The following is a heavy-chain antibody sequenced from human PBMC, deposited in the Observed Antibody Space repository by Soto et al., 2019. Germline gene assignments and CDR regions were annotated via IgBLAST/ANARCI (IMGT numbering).Heavy chain of an antibody. CDR2: ISGHNGNT. J-gene: IGHJ4*02. Sequence: ASVKVSCKASGYSFTSYVISGVRQGPGQGHEWMGWISGHNGNTNHPQSLQGRVTMTTDTSRNTAYMELRSLRSDDTAVYYCARQRFTDCDENVYYYFDYWGQGTLVTVSS. CDR3: ARQRFTDCDENVYYYFDY. D-gene: IGHD3-16*01. CDR1: GYSFTSYV. V-gene: IGHV1-18*04.